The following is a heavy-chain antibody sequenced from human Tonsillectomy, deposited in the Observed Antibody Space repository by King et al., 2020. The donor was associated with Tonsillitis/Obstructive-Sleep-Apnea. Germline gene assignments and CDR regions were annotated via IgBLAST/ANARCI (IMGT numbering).Heavy chain of an antibody. Sequence: QLVQSGGGLIQPGGSLRLSCAASGFTVSSNYMSWVRQALGKGLEWVSVIYSGGSTYYADSVKGRFTISRDNSKNTLYLQMNSLRAEDTAVYYCASFYYDYVWGSYRPRHDAFDIWGQGTMVTVSS. CDR2: IYSGGST. CDR1: GFTVSSNY. CDR3: ASFYYDYVWGSYRPRHDAFDI. J-gene: IGHJ3*02. V-gene: IGHV3-53*01. D-gene: IGHD3-16*02.